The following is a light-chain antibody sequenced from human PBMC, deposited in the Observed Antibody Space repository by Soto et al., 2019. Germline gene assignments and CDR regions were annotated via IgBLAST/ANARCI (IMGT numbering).Light chain of an antibody. CDR2: AVP. V-gene: IGLV2-14*03. CDR3: NSYASSRTYV. CDR1: SSDVGGFNY. J-gene: IGLJ1*01. Sequence: QSALTQPASVSGSPGQSITISCTGTSSDVGGFNYVSWYQQHPGKAPKLMIYAVPNRPSGVSYRFSGAKSGNTASLTISGLQAEDEADYYCNSYASSRTYVFGAGTKLTV.